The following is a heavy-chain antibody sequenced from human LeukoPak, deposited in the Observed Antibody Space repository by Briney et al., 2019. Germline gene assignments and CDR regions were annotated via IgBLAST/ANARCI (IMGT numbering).Heavy chain of an antibody. CDR2: ISAYNGNT. Sequence: ASVKVSCKASGYTFTGYYMHWVRQAPGQGLEWMGWISAYNGNTNYAQKLQGRVTMTTDTSTSTAYMELRSLRSDDTAVYYCARGSPGYFDDFDYWGQGTLVTVSS. J-gene: IGHJ4*02. V-gene: IGHV1-18*04. CDR1: GYTFTGYY. D-gene: IGHD3-9*01. CDR3: ARGSPGYFDDFDY.